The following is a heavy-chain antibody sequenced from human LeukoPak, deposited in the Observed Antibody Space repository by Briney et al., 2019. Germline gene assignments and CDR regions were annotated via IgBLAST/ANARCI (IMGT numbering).Heavy chain of an antibody. J-gene: IGHJ4*02. D-gene: IGHD5-18*01. CDR2: ISSSGSTI. CDR3: AREGAAMVDFDY. CDR1: GFTFSYYY. Sequence: GALRLSCAASGFTFSYYYMSWIRLAPGEGVGWVSYISSSGSTIYYADSVKGRFTISRDNAKNSLYLQMNSLRAEDTAVYYCAREGAAMVDFDYWGQGTLVTVSS. V-gene: IGHV3-11*01.